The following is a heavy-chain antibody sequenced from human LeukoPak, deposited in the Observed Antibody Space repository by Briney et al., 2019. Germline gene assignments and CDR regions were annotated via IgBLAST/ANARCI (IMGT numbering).Heavy chain of an antibody. V-gene: IGHV3-23*01. J-gene: IGHJ4*02. Sequence: PGGSLRLSCAASGFIFRSYSMNWVRQAPGEGLEWVSSISGSDNSAYFAGSVKGRFTISRDNSKNTLSLQMNSLRAEDTAVYYCAKDRSAAAPYCFDYWGQGTLVTVSS. CDR2: ISGSDNSA. CDR1: GFIFRSYS. CDR3: AKDRSAAAPYCFDY. D-gene: IGHD6-13*01.